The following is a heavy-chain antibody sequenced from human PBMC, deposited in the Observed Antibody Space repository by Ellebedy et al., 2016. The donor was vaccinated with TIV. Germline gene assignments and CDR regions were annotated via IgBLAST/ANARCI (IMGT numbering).Heavy chain of an antibody. CDR1: GGTFSSYA. Sequence: ASVKVSXKASGGTFSSYAISWVRQAPGQGLEWMGGIIPIFGTANYAQKFQGRVTITADESTSTAYMELSSLRSEDTAVYYCAEGPYYYDSSGYSPYYYYYMDVWGKGTTVTVSS. J-gene: IGHJ6*03. D-gene: IGHD3-22*01. CDR2: IIPIFGTA. CDR3: AEGPYYYDSSGYSPYYYYYMDV. V-gene: IGHV1-69*13.